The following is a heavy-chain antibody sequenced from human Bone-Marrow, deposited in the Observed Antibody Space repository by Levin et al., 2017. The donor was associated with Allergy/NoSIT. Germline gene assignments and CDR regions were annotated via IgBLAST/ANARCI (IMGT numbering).Heavy chain of an antibody. CDR3: AKDVLLWFGEFSPNYGMDV. J-gene: IGHJ6*02. Sequence: GGSLRLSCAASGFTFSSYGMHWVRQAPGKGLEWVAVISYDGSNKYYADSVKGRFTISRDNSKNTLYLQMNSLRAEDTAVYYCAKDVLLWFGEFSPNYGMDVWGQGTTVTVSS. CDR2: ISYDGSNK. D-gene: IGHD3-10*01. CDR1: GFTFSSYG. V-gene: IGHV3-30*18.